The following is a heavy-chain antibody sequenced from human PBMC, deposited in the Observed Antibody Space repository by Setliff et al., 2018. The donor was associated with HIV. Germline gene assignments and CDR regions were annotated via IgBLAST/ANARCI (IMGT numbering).Heavy chain of an antibody. V-gene: IGHV3-30*04. Sequence: LRLSCGASGFTLRNYVIHWVRQAPGKGLEWVAVIATDETITNYADSVKGRFTISRDNFNSMLYLQMNNLRAEDTAVYYCTKPTTVVTSYYFDSWGQGTQVTVSS. J-gene: IGHJ4*02. CDR1: GFTLRNYV. D-gene: IGHD4-17*01. CDR3: TKPTTVVTSYYFDS. CDR2: IATDETIT.